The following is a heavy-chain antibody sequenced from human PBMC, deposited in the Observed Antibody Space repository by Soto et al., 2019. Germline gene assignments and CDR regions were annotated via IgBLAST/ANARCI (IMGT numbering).Heavy chain of an antibody. D-gene: IGHD2-2*01. Sequence: ASVKVSCKASGYTFTSYDINWVRQATGQGLEWMGWMNPNSGNTGYAQKFQGRVTMTRNTSISTAYMELSSLRSEDTAVYYCARGTEYQLKIWKNWFDPWGQGTLVTVSS. CDR3: ARGTEYQLKIWKNWFDP. CDR1: GYTFTSYD. J-gene: IGHJ5*02. V-gene: IGHV1-8*01. CDR2: MNPNSGNT.